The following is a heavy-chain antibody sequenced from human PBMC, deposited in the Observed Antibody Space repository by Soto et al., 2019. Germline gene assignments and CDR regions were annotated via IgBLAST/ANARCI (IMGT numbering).Heavy chain of an antibody. J-gene: IGHJ4*02. CDR2: INPSGGST. V-gene: IGHV1-46*01. CDR3: ARSLFMVRGVINYLPFGY. CDR1: GYTFTSYY. D-gene: IGHD3-10*01. Sequence: GASVKVSCKASGYTFTSYYMHWVRQAPGQGLEWMGIINPSGGSTSYAQKFQGRVTMTRDTSTSTVYMELSSLRSEDTAVYCCARSLFMVRGVINYLPFGYWGQGTLVTVSS.